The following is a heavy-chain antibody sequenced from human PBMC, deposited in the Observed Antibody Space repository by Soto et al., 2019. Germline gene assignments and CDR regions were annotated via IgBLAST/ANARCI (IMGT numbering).Heavy chain of an antibody. CDR3: VRDGTKTLRDGFDP. CDR1: GASISGFY. D-gene: IGHD1-1*01. V-gene: IGHV4-4*07. Sequence: PSETLSLTCTVSGASISGFYWSWIRKSAGKGLEWIGRIYATGTTDYNPSLKSRGMMSVDTSKKQFSLKLRSVAAAATAVYYCVRDGTKTLRDGFDPWGQGISVTVSS. CDR2: IYATGTT. J-gene: IGHJ5*02.